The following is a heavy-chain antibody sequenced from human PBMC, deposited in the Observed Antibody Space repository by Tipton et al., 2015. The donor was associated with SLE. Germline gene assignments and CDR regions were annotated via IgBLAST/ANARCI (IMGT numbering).Heavy chain of an antibody. D-gene: IGHD2-21*01. CDR2: IYHSGNT. CDR3: VTGGDQAKTGY. Sequence: TLSLTCAVSGSSITNGYYWGWIRQPPGKGLEWIGSIYHSGNTYYNPSLKNRVTISIDTSKNQFSLKLTSVTAADTGVYYCVTGGDQAKTGYWGQGTLVTVS. J-gene: IGHJ4*02. V-gene: IGHV4-38-2*01. CDR1: GSSITNGYY.